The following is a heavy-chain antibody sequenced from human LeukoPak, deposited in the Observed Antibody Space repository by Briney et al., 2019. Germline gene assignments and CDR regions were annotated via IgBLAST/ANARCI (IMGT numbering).Heavy chain of an antibody. V-gene: IGHV3-74*01. CDR2: IDGDARTI. J-gene: IGHJ4*02. D-gene: IGHD3-22*01. Sequence: GGSLRLSCAASGFTFSTTWVHWVRQAPGQGLVWVSRIDGDARTIDYADSVKGRFTISRDNSKNTLYLQMNSLRAEDTAVYYCAKVQYYYDSSGYYFDYWGQGTLVTVSS. CDR3: AKVQYYYDSSGYYFDY. CDR1: GFTFSTTW.